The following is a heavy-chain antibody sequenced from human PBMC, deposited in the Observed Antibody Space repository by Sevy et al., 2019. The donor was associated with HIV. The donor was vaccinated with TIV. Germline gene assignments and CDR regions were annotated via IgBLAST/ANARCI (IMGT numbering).Heavy chain of an antibody. CDR2: LSFGCGKI. CDR3: AREGCSRPHDY. D-gene: IGHD2-8*01. Sequence: GGSLRLSCAASGFAFYEYSMSWIRQAPGKGLEWVATLSFGCGKINYADSVKGRFTNSRGNSKNSFYLQMDNLRVEDTALYYCAREGCSRPHDYWGQGTRVTVSS. CDR1: GFAFYEYS. J-gene: IGHJ4*02. V-gene: IGHV3-23*01.